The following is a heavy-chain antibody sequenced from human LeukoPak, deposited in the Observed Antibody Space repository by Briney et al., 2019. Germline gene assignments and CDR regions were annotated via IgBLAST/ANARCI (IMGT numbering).Heavy chain of an antibody. J-gene: IGHJ4*02. V-gene: IGHV1-18*01. CDR2: ISAYNGNT. CDR3: ARTYGSGSYYNGLIDH. D-gene: IGHD3-10*01. Sequence: ASVKVSCKASGYTFTSFDVTWVRQAPGQGLEWMGWISAYNGNTNYAQKLQGRVTMTTDTSTSTAYMELRSLRSDDTAVYYCARTYGSGSYYNGLIDHWGQGTLVTVSS. CDR1: GYTFTSFD.